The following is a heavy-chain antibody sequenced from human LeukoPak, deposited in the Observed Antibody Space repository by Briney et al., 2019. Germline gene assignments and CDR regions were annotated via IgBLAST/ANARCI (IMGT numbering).Heavy chain of an antibody. CDR3: ARGRTRYSYAYDMDV. V-gene: IGHV4-4*07. CDR2: IYNSGST. J-gene: IGHJ6*03. D-gene: IGHD5-18*01. CDR1: GGSISSYY. Sequence: SETLSLTCTVSGGSISSYYWSWIRQPAGKGLEWIGRIYNSGSTNYNPSLKSRVTMSVDTSKNQFSLKLSYVTAADTAVYYCARGRTRYSYAYDMDVWGKGTTVTVSS.